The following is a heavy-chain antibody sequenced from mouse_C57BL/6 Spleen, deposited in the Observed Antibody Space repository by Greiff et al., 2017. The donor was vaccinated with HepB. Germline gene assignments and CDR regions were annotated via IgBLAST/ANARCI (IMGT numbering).Heavy chain of an antibody. J-gene: IGHJ4*01. CDR2: INYDGSST. CDR1: GFTFSDYY. V-gene: IGHV5-16*01. Sequence: EVHLVESEGGLVQPGSSMKLSCTASGFTFSDYYMAWVRQVPEKGLEWVANINYDGSSTYYLDSLKSRFIISRDNAKNILYLQMSSLKSEDTATYYCARWLLLYYAMDYWGQGTSVTVSS. D-gene: IGHD2-3*01. CDR3: ARWLLLYYAMDY.